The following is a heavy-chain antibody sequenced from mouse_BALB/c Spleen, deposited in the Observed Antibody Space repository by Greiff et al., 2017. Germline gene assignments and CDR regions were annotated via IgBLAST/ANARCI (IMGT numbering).Heavy chain of an antibody. V-gene: IGHV3-6*02. CDR2: ISYDGSN. Sequence: EVQLVESGPGLVKPSQSLSLTCSVTGYSITSGYYWNWIRQFPGNKLEWMGYISYDGSNNYNPSLKNRISITRDTSKNQFFLKLNSVTTEDTATYYCAREGSSGSLYAMDYWGQGTSVTVSS. CDR3: AREGSSGSLYAMDY. D-gene: IGHD3-1*01. J-gene: IGHJ4*01. CDR1: GYSITSGYY.